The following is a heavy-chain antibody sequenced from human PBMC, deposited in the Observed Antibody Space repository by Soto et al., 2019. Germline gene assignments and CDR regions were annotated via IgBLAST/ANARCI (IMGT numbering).Heavy chain of an antibody. CDR3: AKDQSRGITVTADY. V-gene: IGHV3-23*01. J-gene: IGHJ4*02. Sequence: EVQLLESGGALVQPGGSLRLSCAASGFTFSSYAMSWVRQAPGKGLEWVSAISVSGDITYYADSVKGRFSISRDNSKDTMYLQMNSLRAEDTAIYYCAKDQSRGITVTADYWGQGTLVTVSS. D-gene: IGHD2-21*02. CDR2: ISVSGDIT. CDR1: GFTFSSYA.